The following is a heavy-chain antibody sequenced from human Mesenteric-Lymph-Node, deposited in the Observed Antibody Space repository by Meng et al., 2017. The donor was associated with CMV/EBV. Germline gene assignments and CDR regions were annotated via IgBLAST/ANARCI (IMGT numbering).Heavy chain of an antibody. J-gene: IGHJ4*02. CDR1: FVDYA. CDR2: ISGSGGST. Sequence: FVDYAMSWVRQAPGTGLEWVSAISGSGGSTYYADSVKGRFTISRDNSKNTLYLQMNSLRAEDTAVYYCAKMAYSSGWYGENYFDYWGQGTLVTVSS. D-gene: IGHD6-19*01. CDR3: AKMAYSSGWYGENYFDY. V-gene: IGHV3-23*01.